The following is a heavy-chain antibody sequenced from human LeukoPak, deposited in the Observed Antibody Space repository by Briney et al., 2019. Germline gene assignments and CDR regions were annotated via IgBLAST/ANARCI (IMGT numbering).Heavy chain of an antibody. D-gene: IGHD1-26*01. J-gene: IGHJ2*01. CDR2: IYYSGST. CDR3: ARSFLGDWYFDL. CDR1: GGDISSYY. Sequence: SETLSLTCTVSGGDISSYYWSWIRQPPGMGVEWIGYIYYSGSTNYNPSLKNRVTISVDTSKDQFSLRLTSVTAADTAMYYCARSFLGDWYFDLWGRGSLVTVSS. V-gene: IGHV4-59*01.